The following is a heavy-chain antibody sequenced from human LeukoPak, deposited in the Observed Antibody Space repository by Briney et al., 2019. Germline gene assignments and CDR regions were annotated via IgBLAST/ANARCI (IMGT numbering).Heavy chain of an antibody. CDR3: ARSRSVGPAAILYYYYYYYMDV. CDR2: INHSGST. CDR1: GGSFSGYY. V-gene: IGHV4-34*01. J-gene: IGHJ6*03. D-gene: IGHD2-2*01. Sequence: SETLSLTCAVYGGSFSGYYWSWIRQPPGKGLEWIGEINHSGSTNYNPSLKSRVTISVDTSKNQFSLKLSSVTAADTAVYYCARSRSVGPAAILYYYYYYYMDVWGKGTTVTVSS.